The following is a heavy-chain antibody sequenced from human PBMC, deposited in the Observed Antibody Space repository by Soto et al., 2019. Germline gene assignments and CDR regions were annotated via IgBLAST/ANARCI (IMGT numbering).Heavy chain of an antibody. CDR1: GYTFSNYY. V-gene: IGHV1-46*01. Sequence: QVHLVQSGAEVKKPGASVTFPCKASGYTFSNYYMHWVRQAPGQGLEWVGIINPSGGGTTYAQNCQGRVTMTRDTSTSTVDMELNSLRSEDTAVYYCARGPKLTDFGDRGYYGMDVWGHGTTVTVSS. CDR3: ARGPKLTDFGDRGYYGMDV. J-gene: IGHJ6*02. D-gene: IGHD4-17*01. CDR2: INPSGGGT.